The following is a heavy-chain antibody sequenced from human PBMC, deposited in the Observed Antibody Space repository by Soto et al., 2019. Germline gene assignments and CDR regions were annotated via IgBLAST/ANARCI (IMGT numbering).Heavy chain of an antibody. D-gene: IGHD4-17*01. CDR3: ARATWSYGDYLGFDY. Sequence: SETLSLTCAVSGGSITGYYWSWIRQPPGKGLEWIGYIYYSGSTNYDPSLKSRVTISVDPSKNQFSLKLSSATAADTAVYYCARATWSYGDYLGFDYWGQGTVVTVSS. V-gene: IGHV4-59*01. CDR2: IYYSGST. J-gene: IGHJ4*02. CDR1: GGSITGYY.